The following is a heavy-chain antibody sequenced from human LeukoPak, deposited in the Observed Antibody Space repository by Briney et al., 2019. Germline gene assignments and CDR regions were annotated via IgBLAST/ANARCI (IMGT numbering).Heavy chain of an antibody. Sequence: GGSLRLSCAASGFTFSTYAMAWVRQAPGKGLEWVSAFSNSGETHYADSVKGRFTISRDNSKNTLYLQMNSLRAEDTAVYYCANDLGWIQLNLGRGQGTLVTVSS. V-gene: IGHV3-23*01. D-gene: IGHD5-18*01. J-gene: IGHJ4*02. CDR3: ANDLGWIQLNLG. CDR1: GFTFSTYA. CDR2: FSNSGET.